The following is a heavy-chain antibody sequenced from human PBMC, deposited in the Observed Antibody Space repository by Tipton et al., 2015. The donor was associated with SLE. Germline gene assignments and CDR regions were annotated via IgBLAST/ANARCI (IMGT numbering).Heavy chain of an antibody. J-gene: IGHJ3*02. CDR2: ISAYNGNT. D-gene: IGHD6-13*01. Sequence: QSGAEVKKPGASVKVSCKASGYTFTSYGISWVRQAPGQGLEWMGWISAYNGNTNYAQKLQGRVTMTTDTSTSTAYMELSSLRSEDTAVYYCARRGIRAAAGPGAFDIWGQGTMVTVSS. CDR1: GYTFTSYG. V-gene: IGHV1-18*01. CDR3: ARRGIRAAAGPGAFDI.